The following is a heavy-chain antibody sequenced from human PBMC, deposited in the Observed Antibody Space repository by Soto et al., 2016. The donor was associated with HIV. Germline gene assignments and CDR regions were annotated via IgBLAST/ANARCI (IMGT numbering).Heavy chain of an antibody. CDR1: GYTFTGYY. V-gene: IGHV1-2*02. Sequence: QVQLVQSGAEVKKPGASVKVSCKTSGYTFTGYYIQWVRQAPGQGLEWMGWIRPNSGDTKYAQKFQGRITMTRDRSSTTVYLQVNGLRSDDTAMYYCVRGVSLTGPRFDSWGQGTLVIVSA. D-gene: IGHD3-9*01. CDR2: IRPNSGDT. J-gene: IGHJ5*01. CDR3: VRGVSLTGPRFDS.